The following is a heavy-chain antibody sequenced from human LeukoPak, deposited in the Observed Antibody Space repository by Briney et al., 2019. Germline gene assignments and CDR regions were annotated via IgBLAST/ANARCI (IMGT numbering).Heavy chain of an antibody. Sequence: GGSLRLSCAPSGFTFSSYWMSWVRQAPGKGLEWVANIKQDGSEKYYVDFVKGRFTISRDNAKNSLYLQMNSLRAEDTTVYYCARKVYASEAFDYWGQGTLVTVSS. V-gene: IGHV3-7*01. D-gene: IGHD2-8*01. CDR1: GFTFSSYW. J-gene: IGHJ4*02. CDR3: ARKVYASEAFDY. CDR2: IKQDGSEK.